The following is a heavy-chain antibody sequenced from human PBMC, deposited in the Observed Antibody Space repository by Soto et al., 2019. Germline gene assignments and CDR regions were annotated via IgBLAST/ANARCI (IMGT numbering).Heavy chain of an antibody. V-gene: IGHV4-59*01. Sequence: QVQLQESGPGLVKPSETLSLTCTVSGGSISSYYWSWIRQPPGKGLAWIGYSDYSGSTHYNPSLKRRVTISVDTSKNQFSLKLSSVTAADTAVYYCARVSPSVRYGDYVDYWGQGTLVTVSS. CDR1: GGSISSYY. J-gene: IGHJ4*02. D-gene: IGHD4-17*01. CDR2: SDYSGST. CDR3: ARVSPSVRYGDYVDY.